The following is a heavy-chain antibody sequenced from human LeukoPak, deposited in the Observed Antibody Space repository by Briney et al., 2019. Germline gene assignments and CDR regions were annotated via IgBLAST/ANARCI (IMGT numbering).Heavy chain of an antibody. V-gene: IGHV4-34*01. J-gene: IGHJ4*02. CDR3: ARALAVAGTSPLDY. CDR1: GGSFSGYY. Sequence: NTSETLSLTCAVYGGSFSGYYWSWIRQPPGKGLEWIGEINHSGSTNYNPSLKSRVTISVDTSKNQFSLKLSSVTAADTAVYYCARALAVAGTSPLDYWGQGTLVTVSS. CDR2: INHSGST. D-gene: IGHD6-19*01.